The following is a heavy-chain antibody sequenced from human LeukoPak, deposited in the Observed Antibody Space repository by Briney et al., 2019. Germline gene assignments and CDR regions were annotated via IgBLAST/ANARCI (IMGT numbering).Heavy chain of an antibody. V-gene: IGHV3-66*01. CDR3: ARDLSEYGWFGELYY. Sequence: GGSLRLSCAASEFTVISNYMTWVRQAPGKGLEWVSVIYAGGKTDYADSVKGRSTISRDNAKHTLYLQMNSLRPEDTAVYFCARDLSEYGWFGELYYWGQGTLVTVSS. CDR2: IYAGGKT. J-gene: IGHJ4*02. CDR1: EFTVISNY. D-gene: IGHD3-10*01.